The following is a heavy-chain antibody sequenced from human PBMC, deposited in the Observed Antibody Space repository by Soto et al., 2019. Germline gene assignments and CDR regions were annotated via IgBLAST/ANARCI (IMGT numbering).Heavy chain of an antibody. CDR3: ARGWRCSGGSCYPLDGYNWFDP. CDR1: GGTFSSYA. Sequence: GASVKVSCKASGGTFSSYAISWVRQAPGQGLEWMGGIIPIFGTANYAQKFQGRVTITADESTSTAYMELSSLRSEDTAVYYCARGWRCSGGSCYPLDGYNWFDPWGQGTLVTVSS. D-gene: IGHD2-15*01. V-gene: IGHV1-69*13. CDR2: IIPIFGTA. J-gene: IGHJ5*02.